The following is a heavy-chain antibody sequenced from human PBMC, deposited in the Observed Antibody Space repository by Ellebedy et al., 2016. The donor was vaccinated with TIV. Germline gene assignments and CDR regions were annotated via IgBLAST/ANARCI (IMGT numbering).Heavy chain of an antibody. CDR2: IYYSGST. CDR3: ASPGHYYDSSGYNHWYFDL. V-gene: IGHV4-59*01. D-gene: IGHD3-22*01. J-gene: IGHJ2*01. Sequence: SETLSLXCTVSGGSISSYYWSWIRQPPGKGLEWIGYIYYSGSTNYNPSLKSRVTISVDTSKNQFSLKLSSVTAADTAVYYCASPGHYYDSSGYNHWYFDLWGRGTLVTVSS. CDR1: GGSISSYY.